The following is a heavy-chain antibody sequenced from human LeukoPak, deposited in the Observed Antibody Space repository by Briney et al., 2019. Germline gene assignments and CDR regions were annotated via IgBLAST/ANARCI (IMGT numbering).Heavy chain of an antibody. V-gene: IGHV3-66*01. CDR1: GFTVSSNY. J-gene: IGHJ4*02. CDR2: IYSGGST. Sequence: GGSLRLSCAASGFTVSSNYMSWVRQAPGKGLEWVSVIYSGGSTYYADSVKGRFTISRDSSKNTLYLQMNSLRAEDTAVYYCARGRIQLWLGYFDYWGQGTLVTVSS. D-gene: IGHD5-18*01. CDR3: ARGRIQLWLGYFDY.